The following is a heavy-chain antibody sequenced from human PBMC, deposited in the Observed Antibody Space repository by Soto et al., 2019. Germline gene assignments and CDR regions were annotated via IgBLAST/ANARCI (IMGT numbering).Heavy chain of an antibody. Sequence: GGSLRLSCAASGFTFSSYAMSWVRQAPGKGLEWVSAISGSGGSTYYADSVKGRFTISRDNSKNTLYLQMNSLRAEDTAVYYCAKLPYIVVVPAAIYWFDPWGQGTLVTVSS. J-gene: IGHJ5*02. V-gene: IGHV3-23*01. CDR2: ISGSGGST. CDR1: GFTFSSYA. D-gene: IGHD2-2*01. CDR3: AKLPYIVVVPAAIYWFDP.